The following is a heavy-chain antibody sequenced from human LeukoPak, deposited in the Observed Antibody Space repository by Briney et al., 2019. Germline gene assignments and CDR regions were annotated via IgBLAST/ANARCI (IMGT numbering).Heavy chain of an antibody. CDR3: ARAGGYDFWSGYRTLSDYNWFDP. D-gene: IGHD3-3*01. V-gene: IGHV3-30-3*01. CDR2: ISYDGSNK. J-gene: IGHJ5*02. Sequence: GGSLRLSCAASGFTFSSYAMHWVRQAPGKGLEWVAVISYDGSNKYYADSVKGRFTISRDNSKNTLYLQMNSLRAEDTAVYYCARAGGYDFWSGYRTLSDYNWFDPWGQGTLVTVSS. CDR1: GFTFSSYA.